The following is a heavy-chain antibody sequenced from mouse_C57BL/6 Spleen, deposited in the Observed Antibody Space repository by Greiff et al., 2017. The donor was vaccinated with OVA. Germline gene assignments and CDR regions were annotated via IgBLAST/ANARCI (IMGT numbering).Heavy chain of an antibody. CDR1: GYTFTNYW. D-gene: IGHD2-2*01. CDR3: AREVTTHYYFDY. CDR2: IYPGGGYT. Sequence: VQLQQSGAELVRPGTSVKMSCKASGYTFTNYWIGWAKQRPGHGLEWIGDIYPGGGYTNYNGKFKGKATLTADKSSSTAYMQFSSLTSEDSAIYYCAREVTTHYYFDYWGQGTTLTVSS. V-gene: IGHV1-63*01. J-gene: IGHJ2*01.